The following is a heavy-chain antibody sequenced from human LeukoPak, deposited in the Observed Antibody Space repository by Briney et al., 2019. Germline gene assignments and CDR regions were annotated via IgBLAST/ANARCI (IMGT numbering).Heavy chain of an antibody. CDR1: GYSISSGYY. D-gene: IGHD2-2*01. V-gene: IGHV4-38-2*01. CDR2: IYHSGST. Sequence: PSETLSLTCAVSGYSISSGYYWGWIRQPPGKGLEWIGSIYHSGSTYYNPSLKSRVTISVDTSKNQCSLKLSSVPAAVTAVYYCARFSAMYAFDLWGQGTIVTVSS. CDR3: ARFSAMYAFDL. J-gene: IGHJ3*01.